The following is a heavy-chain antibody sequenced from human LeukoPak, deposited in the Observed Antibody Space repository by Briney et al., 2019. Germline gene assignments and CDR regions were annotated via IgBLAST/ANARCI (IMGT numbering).Heavy chain of an antibody. V-gene: IGHV3-7*01. CDR1: GFTFSSYW. D-gene: IGHD6-19*01. CDR3: AREGPIAVTGMGY. J-gene: IGHJ4*02. Sequence: GGSLRLSCAASGFTFSSYWMSWVRQAPGKGLEGVANIKQDGSEKYYVDSVKGRFTISRDNAKNSLYLQMNSLRAEDTAVYSWAREGPIAVTGMGYWAQGPLFTVSS. CDR2: IKQDGSEK.